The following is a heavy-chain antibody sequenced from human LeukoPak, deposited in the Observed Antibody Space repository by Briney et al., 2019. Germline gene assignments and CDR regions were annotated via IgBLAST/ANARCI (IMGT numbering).Heavy chain of an antibody. J-gene: IGHJ4*02. CDR1: GYTFTTYY. V-gene: IGHV1-46*01. CDR3: ARTRGRGYYYSPDY. Sequence: ASVKVSCKASGYTFTTYYMHWVRQAPGQGLEWMGIINPSGGSTSYAQKFQGRVTMTRDTSTSTVYMDLSSLRSEDTAAYYCARTRGRGYYYSPDYWGQGTLVTVSS. CDR2: INPSGGST. D-gene: IGHD3-22*01.